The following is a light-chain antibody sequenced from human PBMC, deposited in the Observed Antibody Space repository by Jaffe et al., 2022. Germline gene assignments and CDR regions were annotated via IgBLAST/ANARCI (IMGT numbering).Light chain of an antibody. J-gene: IGKJ1*01. Sequence: DIQMTQSPSTLSASVGDRVTITCRASQSISTWLAWYQQKPGKAPKLLIYKASTLESGVPSRFSGSGSGTEFTLTISSLQPEDFATYYCHQYNSYSQTFGQGTKVEIK. CDR3: HQYNSYSQT. V-gene: IGKV1-5*03. CDR1: QSISTW. CDR2: KAS.